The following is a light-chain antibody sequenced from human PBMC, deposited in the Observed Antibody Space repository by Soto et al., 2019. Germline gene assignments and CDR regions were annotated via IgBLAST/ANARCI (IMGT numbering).Light chain of an antibody. CDR2: GAS. V-gene: IGKV3-15*01. CDR3: QQHKLWPPET. J-gene: IGKJ1*01. CDR1: PRVSTD. Sequence: EIVMRQSQATLSVSPGARVPLSRRARPRVSTDLAWYQQRPGQAPRLLIFGASTRATGIPARFTGSGSGTEFILTISSLQSEDSAVYYCQQHKLWPPETVGQGTKVDI.